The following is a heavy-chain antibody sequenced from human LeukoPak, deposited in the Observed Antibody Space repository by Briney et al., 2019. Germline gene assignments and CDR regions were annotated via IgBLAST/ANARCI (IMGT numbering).Heavy chain of an antibody. CDR3: ATHSLGGYCSSTSCQRYFQH. CDR1: GFTFSSYA. Sequence: GGSLRLSCAASGFTFSSYAMHWVRQAPGKGLEWVAFISYDGSSKSYADSVKGRFTISRDNSKNTLYLQMNSLRAEDTAVYYCATHSLGGYCSSTSCQRYFQHWGQGTLVTVSS. V-gene: IGHV3-30-3*01. J-gene: IGHJ1*01. D-gene: IGHD2-2*01. CDR2: ISYDGSSK.